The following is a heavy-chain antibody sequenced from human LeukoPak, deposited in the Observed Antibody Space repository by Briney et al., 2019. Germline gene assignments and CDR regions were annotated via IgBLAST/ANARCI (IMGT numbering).Heavy chain of an antibody. CDR2: IWYDGSNK. CDR3: ARGPYYGGPGDYYYGMDV. CDR1: GLTFSSYG. V-gene: IGHV3-33*01. D-gene: IGHD4-23*01. J-gene: IGHJ6*02. Sequence: GGSLRLSCAASGLTFSSYGMHWVRQPPGKGLEWVAVIWYDGSNKYCADSVKGRFTISRDNSKNTLYLQMNSLRADDTAVYYCARGPYYGGPGDYYYGMDVWGQGTTVTVSS.